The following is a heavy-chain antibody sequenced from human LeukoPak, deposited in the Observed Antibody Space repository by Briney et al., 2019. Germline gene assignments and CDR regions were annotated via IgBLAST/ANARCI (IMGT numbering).Heavy chain of an antibody. CDR2: INAGNGNT. CDR3: AREEAARHWFDP. Sequence: ASVKVSCKASGYTFTAYYLHWVRQAPGQRLEWMGWINAGNGNTKYSQKFQGRVTITRDTSATTAYMELSSLRSEDTAVYYCAREEAARHWFDPWGQGTLVTVSS. J-gene: IGHJ5*02. V-gene: IGHV1-3*01. CDR1: GYTFTAYY.